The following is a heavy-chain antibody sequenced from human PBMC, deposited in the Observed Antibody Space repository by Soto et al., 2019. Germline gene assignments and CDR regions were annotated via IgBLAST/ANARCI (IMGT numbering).Heavy chain of an antibody. J-gene: IGHJ3*02. D-gene: IGHD3-22*01. CDR1: GGSISSSSYY. CDR3: ASPVYDSSGYYAFEI. Sequence: SETLSLTCTVSGGSISSSSYYWGWIRQPPGKGLEWIGSIYYSGSTYYNPSLKSRVTISVDTSKNQFSLKLSSVTAADTAVYYCASPVYDSSGYYAFEIWGQGTMVTVSS. CDR2: IYYSGST. V-gene: IGHV4-39*01.